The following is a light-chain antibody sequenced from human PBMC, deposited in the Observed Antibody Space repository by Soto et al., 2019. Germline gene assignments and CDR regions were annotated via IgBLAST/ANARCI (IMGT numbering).Light chain of an antibody. V-gene: IGKV1-9*01. J-gene: IGKJ5*01. CDR3: QHLNSYPIT. Sequence: DIQLTQSPSFLSTSVGDRVTITCRASQSVRTYLAWYQQKPGRAPKLLIYAASTLQTGVPSRFSGSGSGTEFTLTIGSLQPEDFATYYCQHLNSYPITFGQGTRLE. CDR2: AAS. CDR1: QSVRTY.